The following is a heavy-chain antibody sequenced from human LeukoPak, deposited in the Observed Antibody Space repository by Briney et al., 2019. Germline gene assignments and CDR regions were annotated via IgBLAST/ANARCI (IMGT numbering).Heavy chain of an antibody. V-gene: IGHV3-74*01. CDR2: INSDGSST. Sequence: GGSLRLSCAASGFTFSSNWMHWVRQAPGKGLVWVSRINSDGSSTTYADSVKGRFTISRDNAKNSLCLQMNSLRDEDTAVYYCARENIVVVTAIRDAFDIWGQGTMVTVSS. D-gene: IGHD2-21*02. CDR1: GFTFSSNW. J-gene: IGHJ3*02. CDR3: ARENIVVVTAIRDAFDI.